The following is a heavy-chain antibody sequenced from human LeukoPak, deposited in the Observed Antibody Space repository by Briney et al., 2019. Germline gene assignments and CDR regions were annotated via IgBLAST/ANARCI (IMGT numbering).Heavy chain of an antibody. CDR3: ARCILMVYVTYWYFDL. D-gene: IGHD2-8*01. Sequence: GGSLRLSCAASRFTFSNYDMSWVRQAPGKGLEWVSAIGGSGGSTYYADSVKGRFTISRDNANNTLYQQMNSLRAEDTAVYYCARCILMVYVTYWYFDLWGGGTLVTVSS. V-gene: IGHV3-23*01. CDR2: IGGSGGST. J-gene: IGHJ2*01. CDR1: RFTFSNYD.